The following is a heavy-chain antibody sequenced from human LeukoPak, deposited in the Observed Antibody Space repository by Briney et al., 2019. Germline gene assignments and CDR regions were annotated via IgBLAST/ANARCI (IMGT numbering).Heavy chain of an antibody. V-gene: IGHV4-38-2*02. J-gene: IGHJ5*02. D-gene: IGHD6-13*01. CDR2: IYYSGST. Sequence: SETLSLTCTVSGYSIRSGYYWGWIRQPPGKGLEWIGSIYYSGSTYYNPSLKSRVTISVDTSKNQFSLKLSSVTATDTAVYYCARGIGAAAPWGQGTLVTVSS. CDR1: GYSIRSGYY. CDR3: ARGIGAAAP.